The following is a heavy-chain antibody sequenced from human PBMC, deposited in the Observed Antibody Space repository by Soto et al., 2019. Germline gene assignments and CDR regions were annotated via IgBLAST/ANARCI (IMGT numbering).Heavy chain of an antibody. V-gene: IGHV1-46*01. Sequence: QVQLVQSEAEVKKPGASVRISCKASGYTFTSYYIHWVRQTPGQGFEWMGLISPRGGATNYAPNFRGRVTMTRDTSTTTVYMELNSLRSDDTAIYYCARPVVYTYGSHFDFWGQGTLVTVSS. CDR3: ARPVVYTYGSHFDF. CDR2: ISPRGGAT. J-gene: IGHJ4*02. D-gene: IGHD3-10*01. CDR1: GYTFTSYY.